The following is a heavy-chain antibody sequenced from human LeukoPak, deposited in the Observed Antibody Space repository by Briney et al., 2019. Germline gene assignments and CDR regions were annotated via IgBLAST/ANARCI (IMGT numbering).Heavy chain of an antibody. CDR2: ISAYNGNT. D-gene: IGHD3-22*01. Sequence: ASVKVSCKASGYTFTSYGISWVRQAPGQGLEWMGWISAYNGNTNYAQKLQGRVTITTDESTSTAYMELSSLRSEDTAVYYCAASTPYYYDSSGYYYVYFDYWGQGTLVTVSS. V-gene: IGHV1-18*01. J-gene: IGHJ4*02. CDR3: AASTPYYYDSSGYYYVYFDY. CDR1: GYTFTSYG.